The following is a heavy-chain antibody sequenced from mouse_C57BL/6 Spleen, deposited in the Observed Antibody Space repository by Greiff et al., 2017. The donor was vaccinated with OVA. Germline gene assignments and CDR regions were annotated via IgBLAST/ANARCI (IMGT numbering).Heavy chain of an antibody. CDR1: GYTFTSYW. V-gene: IGHV1-55*01. D-gene: IGHD2-4*01. CDR3: ARDDYDEGAYAMDY. CDR2: IYPGSGST. J-gene: IGHJ4*01. Sequence: QVQLQQPGAELVKPGASVKMSCKASGYTFTSYWITWVKQRPGQGLEWIGDIYPGSGSTNYNEKFKSKATLTVATSSSTAYMQLSSLTSEDSAVYYCARDDYDEGAYAMDYWGQGTSVTVSS.